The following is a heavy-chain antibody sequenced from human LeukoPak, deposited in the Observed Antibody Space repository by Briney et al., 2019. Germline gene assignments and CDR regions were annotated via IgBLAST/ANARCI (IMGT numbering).Heavy chain of an antibody. V-gene: IGHV4-4*02. J-gene: IGHJ4*02. D-gene: IGHD2/OR15-2a*01. CDR3: ASAEGKLLPLDY. CDR1: GGSISSSNW. CDR2: IYHSGST. Sequence: PSETLSLTCAVSGGSISSSNWWSWVRQPPGKGLEWIGEIYHSGSTNYNPSLKSRVTISVDKSKNQFSLKLSSVTAADTAVYYCASAEGKLLPLDYWGQGTLVAVSS.